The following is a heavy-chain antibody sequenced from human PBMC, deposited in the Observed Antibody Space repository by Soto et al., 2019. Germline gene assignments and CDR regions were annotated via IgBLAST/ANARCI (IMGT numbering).Heavy chain of an antibody. CDR2: TYYRSKWYN. V-gene: IGHV6-1*01. D-gene: IGHD6-19*01. CDR1: GDSVSSNSAA. J-gene: IGHJ6*02. CDR3: ARAIAVAGTYYYYGLDV. Sequence: SQTLSLTCAISGDSVSSNSAAWNWIRQSPSRGLEWLGRTYYRSKWYNDYAVSVKSRITINPDTSKNQFSLQLNSVTPEDTAVYYCARAIAVAGTYYYYGLDVWGQGTTVTASS.